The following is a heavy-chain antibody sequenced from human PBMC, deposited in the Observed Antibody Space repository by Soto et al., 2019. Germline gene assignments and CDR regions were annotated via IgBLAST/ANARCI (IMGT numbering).Heavy chain of an antibody. CDR3: ARWLNVQSDYRYYDITYGMDV. CDR1: GGSISSGDYY. J-gene: IGHJ6*02. Sequence: PSETLSLTXTVSGGSISSGDYYWSWIRQPPGKGLEWIGYIYYSGSTYYNPSLKSRVTISVDTSKNQFSLKLSSVTAADTAVYYCARWLNVQSDYRYYDITYGMDVWGQGTTVTVSS. CDR2: IYYSGST. D-gene: IGHD3-22*01. V-gene: IGHV4-30-4*01.